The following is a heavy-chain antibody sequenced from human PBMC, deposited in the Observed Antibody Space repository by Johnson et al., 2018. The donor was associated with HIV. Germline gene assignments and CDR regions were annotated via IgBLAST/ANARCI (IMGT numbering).Heavy chain of an antibody. CDR3: TSPNLWSGQKLNDAFDI. CDR2: IRSTAYGGTT. Sequence: VQLVESGGGLVEPGRSLRLSCTASGFTLGYFVMTWVRQAPGKGLEWIGFIRSTAYGGTTEYAASVKGRFSISRDDSKNIGYLQMDSLKVEDTAVYYCTSPNLWSGQKLNDAFDIWGQGTMVTVSS. J-gene: IGHJ3*02. V-gene: IGHV3-49*04. CDR1: GFTLGYFV. D-gene: IGHD3-3*01.